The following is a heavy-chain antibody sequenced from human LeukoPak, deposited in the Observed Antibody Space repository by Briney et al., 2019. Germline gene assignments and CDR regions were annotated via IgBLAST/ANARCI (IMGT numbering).Heavy chain of an antibody. Sequence: GGSLRLSCAASGFTFANYAMSWVRQAPGKGLEWVSSVSGSGGETHSTDSVRGRFTISRDNSKGTLYLQMSSLRAEDTAVYYCAKDLRSGSNYGFFDYWGQGTLVTVSS. V-gene: IGHV3-23*01. CDR2: VSGSGGET. D-gene: IGHD3-10*01. CDR3: AKDLRSGSNYGFFDY. CDR1: GFTFANYA. J-gene: IGHJ4*02.